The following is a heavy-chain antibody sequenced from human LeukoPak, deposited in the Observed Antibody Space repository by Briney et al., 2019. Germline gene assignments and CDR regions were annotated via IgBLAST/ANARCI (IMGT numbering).Heavy chain of an antibody. Sequence: ASVKVSCKASGGTFSSYAISWVRQAPGQGLEWMGGIIPIFGTANYAQKFQGRVTITADESTSTAYMELSSLRSEDTAVYYCASQYYGSGSYAFDIWGQGTMVTVSS. D-gene: IGHD3-10*01. CDR1: GGTFSSYA. CDR3: ASQYYGSGSYAFDI. V-gene: IGHV1-69*13. J-gene: IGHJ3*02. CDR2: IIPIFGTA.